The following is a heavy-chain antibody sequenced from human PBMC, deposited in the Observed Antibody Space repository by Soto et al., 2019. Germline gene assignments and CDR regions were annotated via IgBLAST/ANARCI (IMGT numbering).Heavy chain of an antibody. J-gene: IGHJ4*02. CDR3: ARTYCSSARCYSDY. CDR2: ISAYNGNT. V-gene: IGHV1-18*04. CDR1: GYTFTSHG. Sequence: QVQLVQSGAEVKKPGASVKVSCKTSGYTFTSHGISWVRQAPGQGLEWMGWISAYNGNTNYAQKLQGRVTMTTDTPXSTAYRELRSLRSEDTAVYYCARTYCSSARCYSDYWGQGTLVTVSS. D-gene: IGHD2-2*01.